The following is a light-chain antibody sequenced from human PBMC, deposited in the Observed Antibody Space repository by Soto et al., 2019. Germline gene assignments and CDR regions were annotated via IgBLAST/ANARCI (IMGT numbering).Light chain of an antibody. CDR3: QQYSKWPPIT. Sequence: EILMTQSPATLSVSPGERATLSCRASQSVSTNLAWYQQKPGQGPRLLIYGASTRATGIPARFSGSGSGTDFTLTISSLQSEDFAVYYCQQYSKWPPITFGQGTRLEIQ. V-gene: IGKV3-15*01. J-gene: IGKJ5*01. CDR1: QSVSTN. CDR2: GAS.